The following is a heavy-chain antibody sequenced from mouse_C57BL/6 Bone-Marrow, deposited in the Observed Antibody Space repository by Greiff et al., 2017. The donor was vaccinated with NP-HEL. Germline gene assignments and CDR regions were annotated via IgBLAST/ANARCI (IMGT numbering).Heavy chain of an antibody. D-gene: IGHD1-1*01. CDR3: AMYYGYAMDD. V-gene: IGHV1-82*01. Sequence: VQLQQSGPELVKPGASVKISCKASGYAFSSSWMHWVKQRPGKGLEWIGLIYPGDGDTNYNGKFKGKATLTADKSSSTAYMQLSSLTSEDSAVYFCAMYYGYAMDDWGQGTSVTVSS. CDR2: IYPGDGDT. J-gene: IGHJ4*01. CDR1: GYAFSSSW.